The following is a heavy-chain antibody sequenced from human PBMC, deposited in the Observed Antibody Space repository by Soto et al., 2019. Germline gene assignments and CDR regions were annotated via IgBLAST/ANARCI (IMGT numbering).Heavy chain of an antibody. Sequence: QVHLVQSGAEVKRPGVSVKVSCKASGYTFSNYYMHWVRQVPGHGLEWMGIINPSGGGTTYAQRFRGRPTVTRETSTSTVYMELSRLRSDDTAIYFCARAPQYGSAGYYYNFWGQGTLVTVSS. V-gene: IGHV1-46*01. J-gene: IGHJ4*02. D-gene: IGHD3-10*01. CDR1: GYTFSNYY. CDR3: ARAPQYGSAGYYYNF. CDR2: INPSGGGT.